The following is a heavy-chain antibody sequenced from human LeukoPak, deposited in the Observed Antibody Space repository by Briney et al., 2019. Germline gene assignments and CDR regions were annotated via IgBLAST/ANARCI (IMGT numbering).Heavy chain of an antibody. Sequence: PSETLSLTCTVSGGSISSYFWSWIRQPPGKGLEWIGYIYYSETTNYNPSLKSRVTISVDTSKNQFSLRLSSVTAADTAVYYCAREPRSPGGRGRPFDFWGQGTLVTVSS. V-gene: IGHV4-59*01. CDR3: AREPRSPGGRGRPFDF. CDR2: IYYSETT. CDR1: GGSISSYF. J-gene: IGHJ4*02. D-gene: IGHD2-15*01.